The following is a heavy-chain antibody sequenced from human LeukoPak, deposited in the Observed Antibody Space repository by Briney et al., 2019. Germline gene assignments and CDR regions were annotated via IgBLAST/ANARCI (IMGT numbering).Heavy chain of an antibody. Sequence: SETLSLTCAVYGVSFSGYYWSWIRQPPGKGLEWIGEINHSGSTNYNPSLKSRVTISVDTSKNQFSLKLSSVTAADTAVYYCARAKDPLPSSLFASDYWGQGTLVTVSS. V-gene: IGHV4-34*01. CDR1: GVSFSGYY. D-gene: IGHD2-15*01. J-gene: IGHJ4*02. CDR2: INHSGST. CDR3: ARAKDPLPSSLFASDY.